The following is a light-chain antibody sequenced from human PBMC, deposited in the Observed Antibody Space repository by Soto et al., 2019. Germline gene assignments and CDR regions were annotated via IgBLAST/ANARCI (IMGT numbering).Light chain of an antibody. CDR1: SSDVGGYNY. Sequence: QSVLTQPASVSGSPGESITISCTGTSSDVGGYNYVSWYQHHPGKAPKLIIFDVSNRPSGISNRFSGSKSGNTASLTISGLPAEDEADYYCISSTSSSNYVFGNGTKLTVL. J-gene: IGLJ1*01. CDR3: ISSTSSSNYV. V-gene: IGLV2-14*03. CDR2: DVS.